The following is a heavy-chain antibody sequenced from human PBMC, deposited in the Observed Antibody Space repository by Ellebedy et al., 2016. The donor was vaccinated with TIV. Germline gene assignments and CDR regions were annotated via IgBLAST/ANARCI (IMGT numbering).Heavy chain of an antibody. J-gene: IGHJ6*02. CDR2: IIPIFGTA. Sequence: SVKVSXKASGGTFSSYAISWVRQAPGQGLEWMGGIIPIFGTANYAQKFQGRVTITADESTSTAYMELSSLRSEDTAVYYCARDYSTIFGVVIRLSGMDVWGQGTTVTVSS. CDR3: ARDYSTIFGVVIRLSGMDV. V-gene: IGHV1-69*13. D-gene: IGHD3-3*01. CDR1: GGTFSSYA.